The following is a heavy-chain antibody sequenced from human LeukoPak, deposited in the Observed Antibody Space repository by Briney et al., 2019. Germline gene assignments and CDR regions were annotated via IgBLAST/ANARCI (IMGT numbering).Heavy chain of an antibody. Sequence: ASVKVSCKTSGYTFSSYGVSWVRQAPGQGLEWVGWISTYTGNTAFAQKFQGRVTMTTDTSTSTAYMELRSLRSDDTAVYYCAKNLMIPYYYDVIFNYWGQGPWSPSPQ. D-gene: IGHD3-22*01. CDR3: AKNLMIPYYYDVIFNY. CDR1: GYTFSSYG. CDR2: ISTYTGNT. J-gene: IGHJ4*02. V-gene: IGHV1-18*01.